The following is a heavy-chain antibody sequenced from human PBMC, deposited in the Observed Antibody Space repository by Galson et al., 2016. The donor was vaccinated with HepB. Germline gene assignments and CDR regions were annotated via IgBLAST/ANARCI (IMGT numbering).Heavy chain of an antibody. Sequence: SLRLSCAASGFSFSTSGMSWVRQAPGRGLEWVSGITRNGDATHYADFVKGRSTISRDNSKNTLYLYMNNLSAGDTAVYYCGKHGGFDYWGQGALVTVSS. CDR3: GKHGGFDY. D-gene: IGHD3-16*01. V-gene: IGHV3-23*01. CDR2: ITRNGDAT. CDR1: GFSFSTSG. J-gene: IGHJ4*02.